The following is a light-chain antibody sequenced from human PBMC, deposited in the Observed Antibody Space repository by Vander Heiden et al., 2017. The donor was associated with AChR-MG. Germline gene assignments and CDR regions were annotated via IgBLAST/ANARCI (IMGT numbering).Light chain of an antibody. Sequence: QSALTQPASVSGSPGQSITISCTGTSSDVGSYNLVPWYQQYPGKAPKLMIYEVSKRPSGVSNRFSGSKSGNTASLTISGLQAEDEADYYCCSYAGSSTFAVFGGGTKLTVL. CDR2: EVS. V-gene: IGLV2-23*02. CDR3: CSYAGSSTFAV. J-gene: IGLJ2*01. CDR1: SSDVGSYNL.